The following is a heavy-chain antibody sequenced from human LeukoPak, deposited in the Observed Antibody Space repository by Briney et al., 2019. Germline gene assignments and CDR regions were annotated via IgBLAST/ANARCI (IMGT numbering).Heavy chain of an antibody. V-gene: IGHV3-9*01. D-gene: IGHD6-19*01. CDR2: ISWNSGSI. CDR1: GFTFDDYA. CDR3: AKARQKWLAPLDY. Sequence: GGSLRLSCAASGFTFDDYAMHWVRQAPGKGLEWVSGISWNSGSIGYADSVKGRFTISRDNAKNPLYLQMNSLRAEDTALYYCAKARQKWLAPLDYWGQGTLVTVSS. J-gene: IGHJ4*02.